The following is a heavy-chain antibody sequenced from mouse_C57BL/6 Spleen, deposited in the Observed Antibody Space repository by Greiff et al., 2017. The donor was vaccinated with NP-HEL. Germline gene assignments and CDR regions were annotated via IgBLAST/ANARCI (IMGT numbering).Heavy chain of an antibody. V-gene: IGHV14-4*01. CDR2: IDPENGDT. D-gene: IGHD4-1*01. CDR3: TTNWAAWFAY. J-gene: IGHJ3*01. Sequence: VQLQQSGAELVRPGASVKLSCTASGFNIKDDYMHWVKQRPEQGLEWIGWIDPENGDTAYASKFQGKATITADTSSNTAYPQLSSLTSEDTAVYYCTTNWAAWFAYWGQGTLVTVSA. CDR1: GFNIKDDY.